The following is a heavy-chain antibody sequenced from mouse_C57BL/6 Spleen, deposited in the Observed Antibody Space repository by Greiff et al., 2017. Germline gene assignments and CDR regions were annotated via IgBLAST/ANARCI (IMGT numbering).Heavy chain of an antibody. CDR3: ATYYYGSSDWYFDV. Sequence: EVKLVESGGDLVKPGGSLKLSCAASGFTFSSYGMSWVRQTPDKRLEWVATISSGGSYTYYPDSVKGRFTISRDNAKNTLYLQMSSLKSEDTAMYYCATYYYGSSDWYFDVWGTGTTVTVSS. J-gene: IGHJ1*03. D-gene: IGHD1-1*01. CDR1: GFTFSSYG. CDR2: ISSGGSYT. V-gene: IGHV5-6*01.